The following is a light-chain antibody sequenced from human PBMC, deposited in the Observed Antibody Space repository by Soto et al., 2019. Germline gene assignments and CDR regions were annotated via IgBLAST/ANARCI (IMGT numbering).Light chain of an antibody. Sequence: QSVLTQPPSVSAAPGQKVTISCSGSSSNIGNNYVSWYQHLPGTAPKLLIYENNKRPSGIPGRFSGSNSGTSATLVITGLQTGDEADYYCGTWDSSLSAWVFGGGTKVTVL. CDR3: GTWDSSLSAWV. CDR1: SSNIGNNY. V-gene: IGLV1-51*02. CDR2: ENN. J-gene: IGLJ3*02.